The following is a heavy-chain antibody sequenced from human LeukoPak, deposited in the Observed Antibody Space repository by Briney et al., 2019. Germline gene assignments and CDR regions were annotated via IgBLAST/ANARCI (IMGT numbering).Heavy chain of an antibody. D-gene: IGHD1-26*01. CDR2: IIPILGIA. CDR3: ARSTSGSYYNFDY. J-gene: IGHJ4*02. CDR1: GGTFSSYT. V-gene: IGHV1-69*02. Sequence: SVKASCKASGGTFSSYTISWVRQAPGQGLEWMGRIIPILGIANYAQKFQGRVTITADKSTSTAYMELSSLRSEDTAVYYCARSTSGSYYNFDYWGQGTLVTVSS.